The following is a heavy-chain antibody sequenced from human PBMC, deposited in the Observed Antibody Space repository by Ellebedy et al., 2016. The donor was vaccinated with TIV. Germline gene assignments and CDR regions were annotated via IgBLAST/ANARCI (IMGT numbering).Heavy chain of an antibody. J-gene: IGHJ6*03. V-gene: IGHV1-69*13. D-gene: IGHD2-2*02. CDR2: IIPIFGTA. Sequence: SVKVSXKASGGTFSSYAISWVRQAPGQGLEWMGGIIPIFGTANYAQKFQGRVTITADESTSTAYMELSSLRSEDTAVYYCASDGDVVVPAAIRVYYYYMDVWGKGTTVTVSS. CDR1: GGTFSSYA. CDR3: ASDGDVVVPAAIRVYYYYMDV.